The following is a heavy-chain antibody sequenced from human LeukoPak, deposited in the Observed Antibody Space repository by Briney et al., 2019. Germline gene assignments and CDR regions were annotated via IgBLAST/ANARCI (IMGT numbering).Heavy chain of an antibody. D-gene: IGHD2-8*01. CDR2: IKEDGTEK. V-gene: IGHV3-7*03. CDR3: ARDSNGPGY. Sequence: PAGGSLRLSCAASGFIFTDYWMYWVRQAPGKGLAWVANIKEDGTEKNYVDSVKGRFTISRDNAKNTLYLQMNSLRVEDTAVYYRARDSNGPGYWGQGTLVTVSS. J-gene: IGHJ4*02. CDR1: GFIFTDYW.